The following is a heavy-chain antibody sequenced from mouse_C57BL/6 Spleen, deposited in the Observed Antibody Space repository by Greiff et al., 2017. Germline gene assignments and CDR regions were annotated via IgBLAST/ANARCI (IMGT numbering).Heavy chain of an antibody. J-gene: IGHJ3*01. V-gene: IGHV1-69*01. Sequence: QVQLQQPGAELVMPGASVKLSCKASGYTFTSYWMHWVKQRPGQGLEWIGEIDPSDSYTNYNQKFKGKSTLTVDKFSSTAYMQLSSLTSEDSAVYYCARGENGNYLAWFAYWGQGTLVTVSA. D-gene: IGHD2-1*01. CDR2: IDPSDSYT. CDR1: GYTFTSYW. CDR3: ARGENGNYLAWFAY.